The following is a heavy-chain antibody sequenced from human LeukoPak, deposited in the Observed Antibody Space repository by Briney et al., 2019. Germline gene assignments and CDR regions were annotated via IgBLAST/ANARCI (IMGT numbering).Heavy chain of an antibody. CDR2: IKTDGSEK. J-gene: IGHJ6*02. V-gene: IGHV3-7*01. CDR1: GFTFSNYW. Sequence: GGSLRLSCEGSGFTFSNYWMGWVRQAPGKGLQWVANIKTDGSEKYYVDSVKGRFTISRDNAKNSLYLQMNSLRAEDTAVYYCARARGRSGWSGDYYYYYGMDVWAKGPRSPSP. D-gene: IGHD6-19*01. CDR3: ARARGRSGWSGDYYYYYGMDV.